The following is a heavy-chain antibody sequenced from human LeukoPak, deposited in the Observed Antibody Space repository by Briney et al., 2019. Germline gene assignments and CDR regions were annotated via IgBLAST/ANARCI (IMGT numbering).Heavy chain of an antibody. CDR3: ARDSWDYIAMDA. CDR1: GISINTYY. J-gene: IGHJ6*02. Sequence: PSETLSLTCTVAGISINTYYWSWIRQSPGKGLEWIGYVHHTGSADYNSSLRSRATISLDTSKNQFSLKLTSATAADTAVYYCARDSWDYIAMDAWGPGTTVIVSS. D-gene: IGHD4/OR15-4a*01. V-gene: IGHV4-59*01. CDR2: VHHTGSA.